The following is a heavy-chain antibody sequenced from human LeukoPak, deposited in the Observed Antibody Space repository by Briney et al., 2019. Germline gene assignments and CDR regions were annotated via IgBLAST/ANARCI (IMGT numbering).Heavy chain of an antibody. D-gene: IGHD1-1*01. J-gene: IGHJ6*02. CDR1: GGSISSGGYY. CDR3: ARDFAGDYGMDV. Sequence: SETLSLTCTVSGGSISSGGYYWSWIRQHPGKGLEWIGYIYYSGSTYYNPSLKSRVTISVDRSKNQFSLKLSSVTAADTAVYYCARDFAGDYGMDVWGQGTTVTVSS. CDR2: IYYSGST. V-gene: IGHV4-31*03.